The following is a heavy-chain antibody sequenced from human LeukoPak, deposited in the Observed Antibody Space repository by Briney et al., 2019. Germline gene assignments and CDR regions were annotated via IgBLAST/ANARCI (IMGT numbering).Heavy chain of an antibody. J-gene: IGHJ6*03. V-gene: IGHV1-18*01. CDR2: ISAYNGNT. Sequence: ASVKVSCKASGYTFTSYGISWVRQAPGQGLEWMGWISAYNGNTNYAQQLQDRITMTTDTSTSTAYMELRSLRSDDTAVYFCARNLDRIYYYYMDVWGKGTTVTVSS. CDR3: ARNLDRIYYYYMDV. CDR1: GYTFTSYG.